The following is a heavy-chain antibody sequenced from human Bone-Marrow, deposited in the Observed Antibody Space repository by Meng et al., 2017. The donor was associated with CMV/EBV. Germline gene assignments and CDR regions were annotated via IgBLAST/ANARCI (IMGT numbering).Heavy chain of an antibody. V-gene: IGHV5-51*01. J-gene: IGHJ3*02. Sequence: GESLKISCKGSGYSFTSYWIGWVRQMPGKGLEWMGIIYPGDSDTRYSPSFQGQVTISADKSISTAYLQWSSLKASDTAMYYCARRCITIFVVVDDAFDIWGQGTMVTVSS. D-gene: IGHD3-3*01. CDR2: IYPGDSDT. CDR1: GYSFTSYW. CDR3: ARRCITIFVVVDDAFDI.